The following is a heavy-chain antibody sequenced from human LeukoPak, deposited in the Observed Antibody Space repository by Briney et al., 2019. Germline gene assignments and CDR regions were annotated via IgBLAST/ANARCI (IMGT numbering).Heavy chain of an antibody. CDR3: ARGRLRVRGVTGIFDY. J-gene: IGHJ4*02. D-gene: IGHD3-10*01. V-gene: IGHV1-46*01. CDR2: INPSGGST. Sequence: GASVKVSCKASGYTLTSYYMHWVRQAPGQGLEWMGIINPSGGSTSYAQKFQGRVTMTRDTSTSTVYMELSSLRSEDTAVYYCARGRLRVRGVTGIFDYWGQGTLVTVSS. CDR1: GYTLTSYY.